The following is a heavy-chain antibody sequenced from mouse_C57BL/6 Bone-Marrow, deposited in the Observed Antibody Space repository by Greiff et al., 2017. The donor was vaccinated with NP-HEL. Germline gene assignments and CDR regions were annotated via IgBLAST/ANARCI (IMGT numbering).Heavy chain of an antibody. CDR1: GFNIKDDY. D-gene: IGHD2-3*01. Sequence: VQLKESGAELVRPGASVKLSCTASGFNIKDDYMHWVKQRPEQGLEWIGWIDPENGDTEYASKFQGKATITADTSSNTAYLQLSSLTSEDTAVYDCADGPSDYWGQGTTLTVSS. J-gene: IGHJ2*01. V-gene: IGHV14-4*01. CDR3: ADGPSDY. CDR2: IDPENGDT.